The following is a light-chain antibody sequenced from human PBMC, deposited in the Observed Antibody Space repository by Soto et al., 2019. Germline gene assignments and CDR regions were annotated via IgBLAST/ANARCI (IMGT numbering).Light chain of an antibody. J-gene: IGLJ2*01. Sequence: QTVVTQEPSLTVSPGGTVTLPCGSSTGTVTSGHFPYWFQQKPGQAPRALIYDVTKKHSWTPARFSGSLLGDKAALTLSGVQPEDEAEYYCLLTYSDAVVFGGGTQLTVL. CDR2: DVT. CDR1: TGTVTSGHF. CDR3: LLTYSDAVV. V-gene: IGLV7-46*01.